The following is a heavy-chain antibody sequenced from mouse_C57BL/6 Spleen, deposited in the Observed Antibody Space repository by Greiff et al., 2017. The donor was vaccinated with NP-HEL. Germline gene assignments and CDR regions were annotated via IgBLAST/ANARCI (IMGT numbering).Heavy chain of an antibody. CDR2: IRNKANGYTT. CDR1: GFTFTAYY. CDR3: ASSSRWAMDY. J-gene: IGHJ4*01. Sequence: EVMLVESGGGLVQPGGSLSLSCAASGFTFTAYYMSWVRQPPGKALEWMGFIRNKANGYTTEYSAAVKGRFTISRDKSQSILYLQMNALRAEDSATYYCASSSRWAMDYWGQGTSVTVSS. V-gene: IGHV7-3*01.